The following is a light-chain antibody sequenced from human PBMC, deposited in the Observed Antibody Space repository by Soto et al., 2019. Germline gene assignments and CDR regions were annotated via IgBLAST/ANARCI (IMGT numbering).Light chain of an antibody. V-gene: IGKV3-20*01. J-gene: IGKJ3*01. Sequence: EIMLTQSPGTLALSPGERATLSCRASQSVNNNYLTWYQQKRGQAPRLLIHGASSRATGIPDRFSGSGSGTDFTLTISRLEPEDFAVYYWQQYGDSPFTFGPGTKVGIK. CDR1: QSVNNNY. CDR3: QQYGDSPFT. CDR2: GAS.